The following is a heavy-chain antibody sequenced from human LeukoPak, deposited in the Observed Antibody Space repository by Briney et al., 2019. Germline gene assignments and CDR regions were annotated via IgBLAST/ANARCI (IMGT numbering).Heavy chain of an antibody. Sequence: PSETLSLTCTVSGDSINSNNYYWGWIRQSPVKGLEWIGNIYYSGSTYYNPSLKSRVTISRDTSKNQIFLRLNSVTAADTAIYYCARDTAERPLDFWGQGTLVTVSS. D-gene: IGHD5-18*01. V-gene: IGHV4-39*01. CDR3: ARDTAERPLDF. CDR1: GDSINSNNYY. CDR2: IYYSGST. J-gene: IGHJ4*02.